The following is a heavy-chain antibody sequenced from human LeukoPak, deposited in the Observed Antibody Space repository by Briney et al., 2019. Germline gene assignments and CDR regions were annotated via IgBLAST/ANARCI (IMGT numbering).Heavy chain of an antibody. J-gene: IGHJ4*02. CDR3: AKMGPETWLGRDS. CDR2: ISSSSSTI. Sequence: TGGSLRLSCTASGFTFSSYSMNWVRQAPGKGLEWVSYISSSSSTIYYADSVKGRFTISRDNSKNTLYLQMNSLRAEDTAIYYCAKMGPETWLGRDSWGQGTLVTVSS. D-gene: IGHD6-19*01. CDR1: GFTFSSYS. V-gene: IGHV3-48*01.